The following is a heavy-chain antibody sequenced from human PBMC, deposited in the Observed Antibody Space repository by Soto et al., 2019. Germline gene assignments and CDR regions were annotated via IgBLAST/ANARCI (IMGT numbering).Heavy chain of an antibody. J-gene: IGHJ6*02. V-gene: IGHV1-69*13. D-gene: IGHD2-15*01. CDR1: GGTFSSYA. CDR3: ARGYCSGSSCYPTPYYYGMDV. Sequence: ASVKVSCKASGGTFSSYAISWVRQAPGQGLEWMGGIIPIFGTANYAQKFQGRVTITADESTSTAYMELSSLRSEDTAVYYCARGYCSGSSCYPTPYYYGMDVWGQGTTVTVSS. CDR2: IIPIFGTA.